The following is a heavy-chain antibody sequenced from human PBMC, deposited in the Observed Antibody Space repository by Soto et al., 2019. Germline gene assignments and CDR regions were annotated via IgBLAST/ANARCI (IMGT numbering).Heavy chain of an antibody. V-gene: IGHV3-23*01. Sequence: LRLSSATPVFTFSSHVMSWVRQAPGKGPEWVSAISGSGGNTYYADSEKGWFTSSRDNSNNTLFLQMSSRRAEDTALYFCAKEMGDYYDSSGSWFDPWGQGTLVTVSS. CDR2: ISGSGGNT. D-gene: IGHD3-22*01. J-gene: IGHJ5*02. CDR3: AKEMGDYYDSSGSWFDP. CDR1: VFTFSSHV.